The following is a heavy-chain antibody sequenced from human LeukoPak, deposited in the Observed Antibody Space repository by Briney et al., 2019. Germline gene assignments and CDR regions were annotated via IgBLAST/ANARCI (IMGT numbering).Heavy chain of an antibody. D-gene: IGHD3-22*01. CDR3: ARRGVVIRVILVGFHKEAYYFDS. CDR1: GITLSNYG. J-gene: IGHJ4*02. V-gene: IGHV3-23*01. CDR2: ISGSGGGT. Sequence: PGGSLTLSCAVSGITLSNYGMSWVRQAPGKGLEWVAGISGSGGGTNYADSVKGRFTISRDNPKNTLFLQMKSLRAEDTAVYFCARRGVVIRVILVGFHKEAYYFDSWGQGALVTVSS.